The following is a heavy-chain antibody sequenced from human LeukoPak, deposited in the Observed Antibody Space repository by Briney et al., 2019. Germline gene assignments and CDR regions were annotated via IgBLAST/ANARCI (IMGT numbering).Heavy chain of an antibody. CDR1: GGSISTYY. J-gene: IGHJ4*02. CDR3: ARQTMVRGVIGY. V-gene: IGHV4-59*01. CDR2: IYYSGST. Sequence: SETLSLTCTVSGGSISTYYWSWIRQPPGKGLEWIGYIYYSGSTNYNPALKSRVTLSVDTSKNQFSLKLSSVTAADTAVYYCARQTMVRGVIGYWGQGTLVTVSS. D-gene: IGHD3-10*01.